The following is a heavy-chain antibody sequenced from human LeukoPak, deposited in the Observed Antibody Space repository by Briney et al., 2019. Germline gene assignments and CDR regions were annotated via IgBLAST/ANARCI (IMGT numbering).Heavy chain of an antibody. J-gene: IGHJ6*02. CDR1: GYTFTSYD. Sequence: GASVKVSCKASGYTFTSYDINWVRQATGQGLEWMGWMNPNSGNTGYAQKFQGRVTITRDTSASTAYMELSSLRSEDTAVYYCARDPEYYYGMDVWGQGTTVTVSS. CDR3: ARDPEYYYGMDV. CDR2: MNPNSGNT. V-gene: IGHV1-8*03. D-gene: IGHD1-14*01.